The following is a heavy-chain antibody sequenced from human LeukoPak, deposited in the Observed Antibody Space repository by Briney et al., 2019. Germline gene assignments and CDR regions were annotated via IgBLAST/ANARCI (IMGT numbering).Heavy chain of an antibody. CDR1: GFTFSSYP. Sequence: GGPLRLSCTASGFTFSSYPMSWVRQAPGKGLEWVTAHSGSGGNTYCADCVKGRFTISRDNSKNTLYLQMNSLRAEDTAKYYCAKVASLCTSTSCVRGGFDYWGQGTLVTVSS. CDR2: HSGSGGNT. D-gene: IGHD2-2*01. V-gene: IGHV3-23*01. CDR3: AKVASLCTSTSCVRGGFDY. J-gene: IGHJ4*02.